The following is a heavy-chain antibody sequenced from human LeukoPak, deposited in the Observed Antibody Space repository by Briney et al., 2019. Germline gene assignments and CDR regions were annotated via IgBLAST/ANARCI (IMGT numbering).Heavy chain of an antibody. Sequence: RPSETLFLTCTVSGGSISGYYWTWIRQPPGKGLEWIGYISYTGSTNYSPSLKSRATISLDRSKNQFSLKLSGVTAADTAVYYCARGGVVAATIDYWGQGTLVTVSS. CDR1: GGSISGYY. J-gene: IGHJ4*02. V-gene: IGHV4-59*01. D-gene: IGHD1-26*01. CDR3: ARGGVVAATIDY. CDR2: ISYTGST.